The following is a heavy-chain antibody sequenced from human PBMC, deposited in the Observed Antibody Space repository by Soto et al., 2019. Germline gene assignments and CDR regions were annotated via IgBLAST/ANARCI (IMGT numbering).Heavy chain of an antibody. CDR2: INAGNGNT. J-gene: IGHJ6*02. Sequence: GASVKVSCKASGYTFTSYAMHWVRQAPGQRLEWMGWINAGNGNTKYSQKFQGRVSITRDTSASTAYLQWSSLKASDTAMYYCARQGRYGLAARPRIYYYGMDVWGQGTTVTVSS. D-gene: IGHD6-6*01. V-gene: IGHV1-3*01. CDR3: ARQGRYGLAARPRIYYYGMDV. CDR1: GYTFTSYA.